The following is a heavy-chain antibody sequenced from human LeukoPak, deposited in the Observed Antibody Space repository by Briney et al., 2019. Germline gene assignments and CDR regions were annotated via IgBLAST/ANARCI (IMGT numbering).Heavy chain of an antibody. CDR3: ARDLGAAAAGTNY. J-gene: IGHJ4*02. CDR1: GGTFSSYA. V-gene: IGHV1-69*05. CDR2: IIPIFGTA. D-gene: IGHD6-13*01. Sequence: SVKVSCKASGGTFSSYAISWVRQAPGQGLEWMGRIIPIFGTAKYAQKFQGRVTIITDESTSTAYMELSSLRSEDTAVYYCARDLGAAAAGTNYWGQGTLVTVSS.